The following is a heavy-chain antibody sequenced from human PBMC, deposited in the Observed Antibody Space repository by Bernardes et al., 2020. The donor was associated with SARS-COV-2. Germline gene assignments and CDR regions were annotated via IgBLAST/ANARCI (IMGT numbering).Heavy chain of an antibody. D-gene: IGHD3-10*01. CDR1: GDSFNSYG. Sequence: SVKVSCKASGDSFNSYGIGWVRQAPGQGLEWIRWISVFDGQTDFAQNFQDRVTLTKDTPTSTAYMELRSLRPDDTAIYYCATMIRALDYWGQGSLVTVSS. J-gene: IGHJ4*02. V-gene: IGHV1-18*01. CDR3: ATMIRALDY. CDR2: ISVFDGQT.